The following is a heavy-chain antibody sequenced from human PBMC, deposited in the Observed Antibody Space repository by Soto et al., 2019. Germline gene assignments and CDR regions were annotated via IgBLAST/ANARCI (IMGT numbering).Heavy chain of an antibody. D-gene: IGHD3-22*01. CDR2: IYYTGST. CDR1: GGSIGSHY. J-gene: IGHJ6*02. V-gene: IGHV4-59*11. Sequence: SENLSLTCTVSGGSIGSHYWSWIRQPPGKGLEWVGHIYYTGSTNYNPSLKSRVTISIDTSENQFSLKLHSGTATDTAVYYCARHFYDSSGYYFALGLDVWGQGTTVTVSS. CDR3: ARHFYDSSGYYFALGLDV.